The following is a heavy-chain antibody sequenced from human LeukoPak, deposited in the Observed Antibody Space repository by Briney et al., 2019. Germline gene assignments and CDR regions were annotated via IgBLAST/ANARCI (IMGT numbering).Heavy chain of an antibody. V-gene: IGHV3-53*01. CDR1: GFTVSYNY. Sequence: PGGSLRLSCAVSGFTVSYNYMSWVRQAPGKGLEWVSIIYSSGTTYYADSVKGRFTISRDNSKNTLYLQMNSLRAEDTAVYYCARGLSGNIVATSTDYWGQGTLVTVSS. D-gene: IGHD5-12*01. CDR3: ARGLSGNIVATSTDY. J-gene: IGHJ4*02. CDR2: IYSSGTT.